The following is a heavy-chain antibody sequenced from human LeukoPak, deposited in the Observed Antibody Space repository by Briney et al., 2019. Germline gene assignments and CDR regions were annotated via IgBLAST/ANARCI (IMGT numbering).Heavy chain of an antibody. V-gene: IGHV3-64D*09. Sequence: PGGSLRLSCSASGFSFSSYAMHWVRQAPGKALEYVSAISSNGGGTYHAESVKGRFSISRDNSKNTLYLQMSSLRAEDTAVYYCVRYRSGWYDYWGQGTLVTVSS. J-gene: IGHJ4*02. D-gene: IGHD6-19*01. CDR3: VRYRSGWYDY. CDR1: GFSFSSYA. CDR2: ISSNGGGT.